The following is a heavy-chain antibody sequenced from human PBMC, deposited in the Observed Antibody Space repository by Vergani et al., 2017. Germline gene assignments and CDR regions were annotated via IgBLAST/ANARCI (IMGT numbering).Heavy chain of an antibody. CDR2: IDWDDDK. Sequence: QITLRESGPALVKPTQTLTLTCTFSGFSLSTSGMCVSWIRQPPGKALEWLALIDWDDDKYYSTSLKTRLTISKDTSKNHVVLTMTNMDPVDTATYYCARMSIVGAIIWFDPWGQGTLVTVSS. D-gene: IGHD1-26*01. CDR3: ARMSIVGAIIWFDP. CDR1: GFSLSTSGMC. J-gene: IGHJ5*02. V-gene: IGHV2-70*01.